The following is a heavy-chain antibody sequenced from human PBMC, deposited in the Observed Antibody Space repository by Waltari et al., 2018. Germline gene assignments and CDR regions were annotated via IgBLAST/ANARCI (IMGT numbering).Heavy chain of an antibody. CDR1: GGSISIGGYS. J-gene: IGHJ3*02. CDR3: AKRGEMAAFDI. D-gene: IGHD3-10*01. Sequence: QVQLQESGPGLVKPSHTLSLTCTVSGGSISIGGYSWTWIRQHPGKGLEWIGYIYYSGSTYYNPSLKSRVTISVDTSKNQFSLKLSSVTAADTAVYYCAKRGEMAAFDIWGQGTMVTVSS. V-gene: IGHV4-31*03. CDR2: IYYSGST.